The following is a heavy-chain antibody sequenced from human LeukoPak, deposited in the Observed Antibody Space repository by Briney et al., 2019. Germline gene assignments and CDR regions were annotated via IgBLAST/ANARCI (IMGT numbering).Heavy chain of an antibody. CDR2: INHSGST. J-gene: IGHJ4*02. CDR1: GGSFSGYY. Sequence: PSETLSLTCAVYGGSFSGYYWSWIRQPPGKGLEWIGEINHSGSTNYNPSLKSRVTISVDTSKNQFSLKLSSVTAADTAVYYCAKSSGSSWYEFDYWGQGTLVTVSS. CDR3: AKSSGSSWYEFDY. D-gene: IGHD6-13*01. V-gene: IGHV4-34*01.